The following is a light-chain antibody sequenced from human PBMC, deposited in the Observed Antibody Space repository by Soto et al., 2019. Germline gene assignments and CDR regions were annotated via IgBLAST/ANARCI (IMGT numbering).Light chain of an antibody. CDR2: EVT. J-gene: IGLJ1*01. V-gene: IGLV2-14*01. CDR3: GSYTSTSVRI. CDR1: SSDVGRYNY. Sequence: ALTQPASVSGSPGQSITISCTGTSSDVGRYNYVSWYQQYPGRAPKLIIYEVTNRPSGVSDRFSGSKSGNVASLTISGLQAADEADYYCGSYTSTSVRIFGTGTKVTVL.